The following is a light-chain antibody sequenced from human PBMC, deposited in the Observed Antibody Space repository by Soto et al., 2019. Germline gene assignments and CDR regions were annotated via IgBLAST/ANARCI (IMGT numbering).Light chain of an antibody. CDR1: EGLVYGDGNTY. CDR3: MQGTHWPFT. Sequence: DVVLTQSPLFLSATLGQPASISCRSSEGLVYGDGNTYLSWFQRRPGHAPRRLIYAVSDRDSGVPDRFSGSGSGTDFTLRISRVEAEDVGVYFCMQGTHWPFTFGQGTKLKIK. J-gene: IGKJ2*01. CDR2: AVS. V-gene: IGKV2-30*01.